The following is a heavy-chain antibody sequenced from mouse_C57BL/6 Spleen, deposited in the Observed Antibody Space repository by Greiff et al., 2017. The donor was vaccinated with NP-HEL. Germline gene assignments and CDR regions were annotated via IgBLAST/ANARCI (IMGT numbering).Heavy chain of an antibody. CDR2: IHPNSGST. J-gene: IGHJ2*01. D-gene: IGHD2-1*01. CDR1: GYTFTSYW. V-gene: IGHV1-64*01. CDR3: ARRNGNSYFDY. Sequence: QVQLQQPGAELVKPGASVKLSCKASGYTFTSYWMHWVKQRPGQGLEWIGMIHPNSGSTNYNEKFKSKATLTVDKSSSTAYMQLSSLTSEDSAVYYCARRNGNSYFDYWGQGTTLTVSS.